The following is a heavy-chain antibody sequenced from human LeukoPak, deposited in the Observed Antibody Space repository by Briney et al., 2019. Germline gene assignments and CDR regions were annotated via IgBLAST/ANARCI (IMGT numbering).Heavy chain of an antibody. CDR2: MNPNSGNT. Sequence: ASVKVSCKASGYTFTSYDINWVRQATGQGLEWMGWMNPNSGNTGYARKFQGRVTMTRNTSVSTAYMELSSLRSEDTAVYYCARGPATRRGGFDYWGQGTLVTVSS. CDR1: GYTFTSYD. CDR3: ARGPATRRGGFDY. J-gene: IGHJ4*02. D-gene: IGHD1-1*01. V-gene: IGHV1-8*01.